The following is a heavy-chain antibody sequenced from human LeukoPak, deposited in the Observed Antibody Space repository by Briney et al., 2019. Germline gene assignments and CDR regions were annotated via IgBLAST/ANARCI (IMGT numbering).Heavy chain of an antibody. J-gene: IGHJ6*03. Sequence: SETLSLTCTVSGGSISSGDYYWSWIRQPPGKGLEWIGYIYYSGSTYYNPSLKSRVTISVDTSKNQFSLKLSSVTAADTAVYYCARAQTDIVVVPAAISFYYYYMDVWGKGTTVTVSS. CDR3: ARAQTDIVVVPAAISFYYYYMDV. CDR1: GGSISSGDYY. D-gene: IGHD2-2*02. CDR2: IYYSGST. V-gene: IGHV4-30-4*08.